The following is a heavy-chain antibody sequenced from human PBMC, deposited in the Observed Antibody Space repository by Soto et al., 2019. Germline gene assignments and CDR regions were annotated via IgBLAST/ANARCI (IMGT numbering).Heavy chain of an antibody. D-gene: IGHD1-26*01. J-gene: IGHJ4*02. CDR1: GFTFSSYA. V-gene: IGHV3-23*01. CDR2: ISGSGGST. Sequence: EVQLLESGGGLVQPGGSLRLSCAASGFTFSSYAMSWVRQAPGKGLEWVSAISGSGGSTYYADSVKGRFTISRDNSKNTLYMQMNSLRAEDTAVYYCAKVVVGATTIFDYWGQGTLVTVSS. CDR3: AKVVVGATTIFDY.